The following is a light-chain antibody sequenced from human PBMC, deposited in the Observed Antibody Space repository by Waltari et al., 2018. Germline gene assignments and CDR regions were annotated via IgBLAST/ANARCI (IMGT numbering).Light chain of an antibody. Sequence: DIQMAQSTSSLSASVGDRDTITCRASQSIDSYLNWYQQKPGKAPKLLIYAASTLQSGVPSRFSGSGSGTDFTLTISSLQPEDFATYYCQQSDSIPPQFTFGPGTKVDIK. CDR1: QSIDSY. CDR3: QQSDSIPPQFT. CDR2: AAS. V-gene: IGKV1-39*01. J-gene: IGKJ3*01.